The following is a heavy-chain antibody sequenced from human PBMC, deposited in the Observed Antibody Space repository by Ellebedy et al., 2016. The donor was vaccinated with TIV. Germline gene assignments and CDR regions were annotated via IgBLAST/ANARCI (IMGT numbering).Heavy chain of an antibody. J-gene: IGHJ4*02. CDR2: IWSDGSTQ. V-gene: IGHV3-33*01. D-gene: IGHD6-19*01. CDR1: GFTFSSFG. CDR3: ARNRAGIEVAAYFDY. Sequence: PGGSLRLSCEASGFTFSSFGLHWVRQAPGKGLEWVAVIWSDGSTQYSADSVKGRFTISRDNSKNTLFLQMNGLRAEDTAVYYGARNRAGIEVAAYFDYWGQGTLVTVSS.